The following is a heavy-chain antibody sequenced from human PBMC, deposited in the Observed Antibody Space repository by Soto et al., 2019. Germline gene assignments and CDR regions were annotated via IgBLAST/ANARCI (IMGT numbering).Heavy chain of an antibody. D-gene: IGHD3-3*01. CDR1: GFTFSNYA. CDR3: AKDPGEWLYVMDV. CDR2: ISASGGST. V-gene: IGHV3-23*01. Sequence: PGGSLRLSCAASGFTFSNYAMTWVRQAPGKGLEWISAISASGGSTYYAESVKGRFTISRDNSKNTLHLQMRSLRAEDTAVYYCAKDPGEWLYVMDVWGKGTTVTVSS. J-gene: IGHJ6*03.